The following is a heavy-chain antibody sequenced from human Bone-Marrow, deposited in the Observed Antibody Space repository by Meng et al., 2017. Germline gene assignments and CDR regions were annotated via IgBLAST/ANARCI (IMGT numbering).Heavy chain of an antibody. CDR3: TTDLLFTEGGVITT. V-gene: IGHV3-15*01. D-gene: IGHD3-16*02. CDR1: GFSFTDAW. Sequence: GESLKISCVASGFSFTDAWMSWVRQAPGKGLEWVGRIKSNSDGGTTDYAAPVKGRFTISRDDAQNTLYLQMDSLKTEDTAVYYCTTDLLFTEGGVITTWGQGTLVTVSS. CDR2: IKSNSDGGTT. J-gene: IGHJ5*02.